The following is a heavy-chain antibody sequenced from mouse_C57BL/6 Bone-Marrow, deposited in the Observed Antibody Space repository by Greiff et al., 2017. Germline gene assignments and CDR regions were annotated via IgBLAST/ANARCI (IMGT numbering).Heavy chain of an antibody. J-gene: IGHJ2*01. V-gene: IGHV5-6*02. CDR3: AREGFDY. Sequence: EVMLVESGGDLVKPGGSLKLSCAASGFTFSSYGMSWVRQTPDKRLGWVATISSGGSYTYYPDSVKGRFTISRDNAKHTLYLQMSSLKSEDTAMYYCAREGFDYWGQGTTLTVSS. CDR2: ISSGGSYT. CDR1: GFTFSSYG.